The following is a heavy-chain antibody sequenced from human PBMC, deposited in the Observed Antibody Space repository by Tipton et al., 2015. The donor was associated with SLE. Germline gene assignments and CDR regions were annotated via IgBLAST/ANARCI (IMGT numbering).Heavy chain of an antibody. CDR2: IYYSGST. CDR3: ARLGLWFGEFYYYGMDV. D-gene: IGHD3-10*01. V-gene: IGHV4-61*01. Sequence: TLSLTCTVSGGSVSSGSYYWSWIRQPPGKGLEWIGYIYYSGSTNYNPSLKSRVTISVDTSKNQFSLKLSSVTAADTAVYYCARLGLWFGEFYYYGMDVWGQGTTVTVSS. J-gene: IGHJ6*02. CDR1: GGSVSSGSYY.